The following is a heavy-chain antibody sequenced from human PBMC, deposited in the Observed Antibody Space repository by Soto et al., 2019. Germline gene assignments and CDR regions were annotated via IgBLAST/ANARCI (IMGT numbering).Heavy chain of an antibody. J-gene: IGHJ6*02. D-gene: IGHD4-17*01. Sequence: EVQLVESGGGLVKPGGSLRLSCAASGFTFSSYSMNWVRQAPGKGLEWVSSISSSSSYIYYADSVKGRFTISRDNAKNSLYLQMHSLRAEDTAVYYCARDQVHGDYVDYYYGMDVWGQGTTVTVSS. CDR3: ARDQVHGDYVDYYYGMDV. CDR1: GFTFSSYS. CDR2: ISSSSSYI. V-gene: IGHV3-21*01.